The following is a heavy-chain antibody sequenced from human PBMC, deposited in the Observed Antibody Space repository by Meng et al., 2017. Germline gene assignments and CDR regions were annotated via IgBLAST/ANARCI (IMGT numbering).Heavy chain of an antibody. J-gene: IGHJ4*02. Sequence: QGQLVQSGAVVKKPGDSVKVSCDTSGYTLSSDGFAWVRQTPEQGLEWLGWINVYSGITNYAQKFQGRVTMTTDTSTRTGYMELTSLTSDDTATYYCATRGNPYLNCWGQGTLVTVSS. CDR2: INVYSGIT. CDR3: ATRGNPYLNC. CDR1: GYTLSSDG. V-gene: IGHV1-18*01.